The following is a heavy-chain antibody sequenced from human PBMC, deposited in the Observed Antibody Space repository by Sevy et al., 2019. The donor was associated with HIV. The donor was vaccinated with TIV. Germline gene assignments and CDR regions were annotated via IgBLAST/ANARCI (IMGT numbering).Heavy chain of an antibody. CDR1: GGSITSLY. Sequence: SETLSLTCTVSGGSITSLYWNWIRQPPGKGLEWIANSYYNGHINYNPSLKSPVTLSLYTSKNQFSLRLSSVTAADTAMYYCAGENAWGRGYSWGQGTLVTVSS. J-gene: IGHJ4*02. CDR3: AGENAWGRGYS. V-gene: IGHV4-59*08. CDR2: SYYNGHI. D-gene: IGHD1-26*01.